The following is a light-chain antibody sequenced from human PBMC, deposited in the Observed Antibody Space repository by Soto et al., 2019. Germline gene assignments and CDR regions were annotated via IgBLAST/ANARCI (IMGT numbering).Light chain of an antibody. CDR2: GAS. Sequence: EIVMTQSPATLSVSPGERATLSCRASQSVSSNLAWYQQKPGQAPRLLIYGASTRATGIPARFSGSGSGTEFTLTISSLQSEDFAVYYCQQYNNWTGTFGPGTKV. V-gene: IGKV3-15*01. CDR1: QSVSSN. J-gene: IGKJ1*01. CDR3: QQYNNWTGT.